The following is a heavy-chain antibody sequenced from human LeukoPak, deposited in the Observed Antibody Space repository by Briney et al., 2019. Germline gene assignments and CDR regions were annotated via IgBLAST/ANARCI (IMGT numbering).Heavy chain of an antibody. CDR2: IYTSGST. CDR3: ARAAAAGSLYYYYYMDV. J-gene: IGHJ6*03. CDR1: GGSISSYY. V-gene: IGHV4-4*07. D-gene: IGHD6-13*01. Sequence: KPSETLSLTCTVSGGSISSYYWSWIRQPAGKGLEWIGRIYTSGSTNYNPSLKSRVTVSVDTSKNQFSLKLSSVTAADTAVYYCARAAAAGSLYYYYYMDVWGKGTTVTISS.